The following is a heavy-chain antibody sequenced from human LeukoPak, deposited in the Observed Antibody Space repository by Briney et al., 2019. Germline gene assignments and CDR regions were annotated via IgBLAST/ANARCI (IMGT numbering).Heavy chain of an antibody. D-gene: IGHD6-19*01. CDR2: IYPSGDST. CDR1: GFTISSYS. Sequence: GGSLRLSWAAAGFTISSYSMHWVRQAPGKGLEWVSAIYPSGDSTYYADSVKRRFTISRDNSRNTLYLQMHSLSAEDTAVYYCAKDVKPDSGRDVDYWGQGTLVTVSS. CDR3: AKDVKPDSGRDVDY. V-gene: IGHV3-23*01. J-gene: IGHJ4*02.